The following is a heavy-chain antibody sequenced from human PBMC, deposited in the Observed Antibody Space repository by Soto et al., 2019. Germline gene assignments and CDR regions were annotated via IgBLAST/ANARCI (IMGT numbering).Heavy chain of an antibody. J-gene: IGHJ6*02. Sequence: QVPLVQSGAEVKKPGASVKVSCKASGYTFTSYGISWVRQAPGQGLEWMGWISAYNGNTNYAQKLQGRVTMTTDTSTSTAYTELRSLRSDDTAVYYCGSNYGMAPFYYGMDVWGQGTTVTVSS. V-gene: IGHV1-18*01. CDR2: ISAYNGNT. CDR3: GSNYGMAPFYYGMDV. CDR1: GYTFTSYG. D-gene: IGHD4-4*01.